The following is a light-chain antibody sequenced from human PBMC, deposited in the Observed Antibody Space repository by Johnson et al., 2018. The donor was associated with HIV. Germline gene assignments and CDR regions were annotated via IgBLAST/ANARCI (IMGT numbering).Light chain of an antibody. Sequence: QSVLTQPPSVSAAPGQKVTISCSGSSSNIGNNYVSWYQQLPGTAPKLLIYDNNKRPSGILDRFSGSKSGTSATLGITGLQTGDEADYYCGTWDSTLSAGGYVFGTGTKFTVL. CDR3: GTWDSTLSAGGYV. CDR2: DNN. V-gene: IGLV1-51*01. J-gene: IGLJ1*01. CDR1: SSNIGNNY.